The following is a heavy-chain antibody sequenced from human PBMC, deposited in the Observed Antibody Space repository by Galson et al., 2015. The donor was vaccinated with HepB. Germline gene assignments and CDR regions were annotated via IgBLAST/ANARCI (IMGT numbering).Heavy chain of an antibody. V-gene: IGHV3-23*01. J-gene: IGHJ5*02. CDR2: ISGSGGST. Sequence: SLRLSCAASGFTFSSYAMSWVRQAPGKGLEWVSAISGSGGSTYYADSVKGRFTISRDNSKNTLYLQMNSLRAEDTAVYYCAKDRSLDYDFWSALRGWFDPWGQGTLVTVSS. D-gene: IGHD3-3*01. CDR3: AKDRSLDYDFWSALRGWFDP. CDR1: GFTFSSYA.